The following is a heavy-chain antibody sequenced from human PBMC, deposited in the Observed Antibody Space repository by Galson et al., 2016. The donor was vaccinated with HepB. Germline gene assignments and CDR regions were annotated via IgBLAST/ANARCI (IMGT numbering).Heavy chain of an antibody. D-gene: IGHD3-16*01. V-gene: IGHV3-74*01. CDR1: GFMFSRYW. CDR2: NNSDVIGT. J-gene: IGHJ6*02. Sequence: SMRLSCAASGFMFSRYWRHWVRQVPGKGLVWVTRNNSDVIGTSDAGYVEGRFSISSDNAKNSLYLQMNSLRLEDTALYYCVKDKWGRSTERDQYGMDVWGQGTTVTVSS. CDR3: VKDKWGRSTERDQYGMDV.